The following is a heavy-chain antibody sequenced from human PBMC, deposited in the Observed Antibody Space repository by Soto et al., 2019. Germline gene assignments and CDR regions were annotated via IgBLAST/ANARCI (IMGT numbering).Heavy chain of an antibody. J-gene: IGHJ6*02. CDR3: ARAHRAGFGYGMDV. Sequence: QVQLVQSGAEVHKPGSSVKVSCKASGGTFSSYALSWVRQDPGQELEWMGGIIPIFDTPHYAQKFQGRVTITADESTSTAYMERSSLRSEDTAVYYCARAHRAGFGYGMDVWGQGTTVTVSS. D-gene: IGHD1-1*01. V-gene: IGHV1-69*01. CDR1: GGTFSSYA. CDR2: IIPIFDTP.